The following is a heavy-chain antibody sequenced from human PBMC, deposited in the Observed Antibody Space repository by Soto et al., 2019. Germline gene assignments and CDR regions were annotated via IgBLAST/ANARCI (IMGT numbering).Heavy chain of an antibody. CDR1: SGSISSSNW. CDR2: IYHSGST. D-gene: IGHD4-17*01. CDR3: ARALHGDYVDFHFDY. Sequence: QVQRQESGPGLVKPSGTLSLTCAVSSGSISSSNWWSWVRQPPGKGLEWIGEIYHSGSTNYNPSLKTRVTISVEKSKNQFSLKLSSVTAADTAVYYCARALHGDYVDFHFDYWGQGTLVTVSS. V-gene: IGHV4-4*02. J-gene: IGHJ4*02.